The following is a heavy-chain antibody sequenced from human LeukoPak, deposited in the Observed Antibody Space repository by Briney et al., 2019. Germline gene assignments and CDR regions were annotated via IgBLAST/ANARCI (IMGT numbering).Heavy chain of an antibody. V-gene: IGHV4-4*07. J-gene: IGHJ4*02. D-gene: IGHD6-13*01. CDR1: GGSISSYY. CDR3: ARDLARRQQLVPGDY. Sequence: SETLSLTCTVSGGSISSYYWSWIRQPAGKGLEWIGRIYTSGSTNYSPSLKSRVTISVDKSKNQFSLKLSSVTAADTAVYYCARDLARRQQLVPGDYRGQGTLVTVSS. CDR2: IYTSGST.